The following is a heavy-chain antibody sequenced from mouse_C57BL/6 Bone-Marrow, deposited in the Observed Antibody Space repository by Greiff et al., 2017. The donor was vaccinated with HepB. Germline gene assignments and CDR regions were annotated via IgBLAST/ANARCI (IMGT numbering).Heavy chain of an antibody. J-gene: IGHJ3*01. Sequence: QVQLQQSGAELARPGASVKLSCKASGYTFTSYGISWVKQRTGQGLEWIGEIYPRSGNTYYNEKFKGKATLTADKSSSTAYMELRSLTSEDSAVYFCARGGSLWSFAYWGQGTLVTVSA. CDR1: GYTFTSYG. CDR3: ARGGSLWSFAY. D-gene: IGHD1-1*02. CDR2: IYPRSGNT. V-gene: IGHV1-81*01.